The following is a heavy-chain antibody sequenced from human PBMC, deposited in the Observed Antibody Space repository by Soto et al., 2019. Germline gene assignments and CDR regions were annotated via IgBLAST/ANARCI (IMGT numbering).Heavy chain of an antibody. CDR2: SNAGNGYT. V-gene: IGHV1-3*02. D-gene: IGHD3-16*01. CDR3: ARDGGSGMDV. CDR1: GYTFTTYS. Sequence: QVQLVQSGAEVKKPGASVKVSCKASGYTFTTYSMHWVRQAPGHRLEWMGWSNAGNGYTQYSQDFQGRVTITSDTSASTAYMELSSLRSEDMAVYYCARDGGSGMDVWGQGTTVTVSS. J-gene: IGHJ6*02.